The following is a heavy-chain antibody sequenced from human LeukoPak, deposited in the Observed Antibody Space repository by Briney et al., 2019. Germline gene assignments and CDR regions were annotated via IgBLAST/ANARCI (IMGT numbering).Heavy chain of an antibody. J-gene: IGHJ6*03. V-gene: IGHV1-69*05. CDR3: ASRKWEPQYYYYMDV. CDR1: GGTFSSYA. Sequence: GASVKVSCKASGGTFSSYAISWLRQAPGQGLEWMGGIIPIFGTANYAQKFQGRVTITTDESTSTAYMELSSLRSEDTAVYYCASRKWEPQYYYYMDVWGKGTTVTVSS. CDR2: IIPIFGTA. D-gene: IGHD1-26*01.